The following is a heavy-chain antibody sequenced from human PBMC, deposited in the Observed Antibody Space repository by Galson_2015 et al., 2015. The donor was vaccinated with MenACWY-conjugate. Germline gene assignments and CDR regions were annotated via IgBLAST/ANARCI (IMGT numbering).Heavy chain of an antibody. CDR1: GGTFSSYA. CDR2: IIPIFGTA. D-gene: IGHD6-13*01. Sequence: SVKVSCKASGGTFSSYAISWVRQAPGQGLEWMGGIIPIFGTANYAQKFQGRVTITADESTSTAYMELSSLRSEDTAVYYCATTLFRVAAAGDYYYYYMDVWGKGTTVTVSS. V-gene: IGHV1-69*13. J-gene: IGHJ6*03. CDR3: ATTLFRVAAAGDYYYYYMDV.